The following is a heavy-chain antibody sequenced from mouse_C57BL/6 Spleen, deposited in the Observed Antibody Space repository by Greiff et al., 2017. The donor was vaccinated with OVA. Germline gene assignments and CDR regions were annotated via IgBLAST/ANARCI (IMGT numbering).Heavy chain of an antibody. CDR1: GYAFSSYW. Sequence: VQLQQSGAELVKPGASVKISCKASGYAFSSYWMNWVKQRPGKGLEWIGQIYPGDGDTNYNGKFKGKATLTADKSSSTAYMQLSSLTSEDSAVYFCARHDSYYGDYAMDYWGQGTSVTVSS. CDR3: ARHDSYYGDYAMDY. J-gene: IGHJ4*01. D-gene: IGHD2-3*01. CDR2: IYPGDGDT. V-gene: IGHV1-80*01.